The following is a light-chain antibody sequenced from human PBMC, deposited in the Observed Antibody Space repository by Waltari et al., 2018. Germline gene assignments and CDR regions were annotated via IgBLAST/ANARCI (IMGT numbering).Light chain of an antibody. CDR2: YAS. V-gene: IGKV3-11*01. Sequence: EILLTQSPATLSSSPGERATPSCSASQSVDNLLGWYQQKPGQAPRIVSHYASNRASGFPARFSGSGSGTDFTLTISSLEPEDFAVYYCQHRVSWPLTVGGGTKVEL. CDR1: QSVDNL. J-gene: IGKJ4*01. CDR3: QHRVSWPLT.